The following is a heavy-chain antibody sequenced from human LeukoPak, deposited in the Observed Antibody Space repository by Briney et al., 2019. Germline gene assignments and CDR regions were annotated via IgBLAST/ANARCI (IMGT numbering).Heavy chain of an antibody. V-gene: IGHV4-59*01. CDR2: IYYSGST. D-gene: IGHD2-8*01. CDR3: ARLTNMEKDVTPTYYMDV. J-gene: IGHJ6*03. Sequence: SETLSLTCTVSGGSISSYYWSWIRQPPGKGLEWIGYIYYSGSTNYNPSLKRRVTISVDTSKSQFSLKLSSVTAADTAVYYCARLTNMEKDVTPTYYMDVWGKGTTVTVSS. CDR1: GGSISSYY.